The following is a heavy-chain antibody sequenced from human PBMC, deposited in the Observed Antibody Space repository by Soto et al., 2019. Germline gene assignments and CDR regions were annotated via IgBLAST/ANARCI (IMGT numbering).Heavy chain of an antibody. V-gene: IGHV4-34*01. CDR2: INHSGST. Sequence: SETLSLTCAVYGGSFSGYYWSWIRQPPGEGLEWIGEINHSGSTYYNPSLKSRVTISVDTSKNQFSLKLSSVTAADTAVYYCARGKSYDFWSGYYRLDYWGQGTLVTVSS. CDR1: GGSFSGYY. J-gene: IGHJ4*02. CDR3: ARGKSYDFWSGYYRLDY. D-gene: IGHD3-3*01.